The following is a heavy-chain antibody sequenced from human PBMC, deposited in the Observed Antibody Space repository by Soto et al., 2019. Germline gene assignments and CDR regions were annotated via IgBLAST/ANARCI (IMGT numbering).Heavy chain of an antibody. CDR3: ARDNRVGATRLYFGLDY. CDR1: GFTFSSYG. D-gene: IGHD1-26*01. CDR2: IWYDGSNK. Sequence: QVQLVESGGGVVQPGRSLRLSCAASGFTFSSYGMHWVRQAPGKGLEWVAVIWYDGSNKYYADSVKGRFTISRDNSKNTLYLQMNSLRAEDTAVYYCARDNRVGATRLYFGLDYWGQGTLVTVSS. V-gene: IGHV3-33*01. J-gene: IGHJ4*02.